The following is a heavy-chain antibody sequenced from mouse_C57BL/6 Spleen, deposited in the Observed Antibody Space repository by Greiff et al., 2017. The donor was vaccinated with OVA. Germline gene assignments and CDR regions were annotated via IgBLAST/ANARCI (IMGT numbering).Heavy chain of an antibody. D-gene: IGHD2-1*01. CDR1: GYTFTSYW. J-gene: IGHJ4*01. CDR3: ARGVGNYGYAMDY. CDR2: IDPSDSYT. Sequence: QVQLKQPGAELVMPGASVKLSCKASGYTFTSYWMHWVKQRPGQGLEWIGEIDPSDSYTNYNQKFKGKSTLTVDKSSSTAYMQLSSLTSEDSAVYYCARGVGNYGYAMDYWGQGTSVTVSS. V-gene: IGHV1-69*01.